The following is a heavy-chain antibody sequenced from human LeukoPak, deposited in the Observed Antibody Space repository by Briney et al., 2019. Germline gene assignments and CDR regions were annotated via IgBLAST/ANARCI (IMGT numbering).Heavy chain of an antibody. CDR2: IKEDGSEK. CDR1: GFTSSNYW. Sequence: GGSLRLSCARSGFTSSNYWMSSVGQAPGKGLEWVANIKEDGSEKDYVDSVKGRFTISRDNAKNSLYLQMNSLRADDTAIYYCARDWGAAGLRDYCGQGTLVTVSS. D-gene: IGHD6-13*01. V-gene: IGHV3-7*05. CDR3: ARDWGAAGLRDY. J-gene: IGHJ4*02.